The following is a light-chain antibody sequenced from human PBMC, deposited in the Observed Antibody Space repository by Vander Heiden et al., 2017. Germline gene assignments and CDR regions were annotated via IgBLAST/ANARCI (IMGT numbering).Light chain of an antibody. V-gene: IGKV3-15*01. J-gene: IGKJ1*01. CDR3: QQYNNWPTCT. Sequence: EIVLTQSPATLSVSPGERATLSCRASQSVSSNLAWYQQKPGQAPRLLIYDASTRATGIPARFSGSGSGTEFTLTISSLQSEDFAVYYCQQYNNWPTCTFGQGTQVXIK. CDR2: DAS. CDR1: QSVSSN.